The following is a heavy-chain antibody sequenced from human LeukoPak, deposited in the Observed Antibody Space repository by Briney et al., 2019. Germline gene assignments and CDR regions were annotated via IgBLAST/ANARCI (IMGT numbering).Heavy chain of an antibody. CDR3: ARVDYTDEGWGY. D-gene: IGHD4-11*01. J-gene: IGHJ4*02. V-gene: IGHV3-7*01. CDR1: GFTFSRYW. Sequence: PGGSLRLSCATSGFTFSRYWMSWVRQAPGKGREWVANIAQDGSNKNYVDSVRGRFTIFRDDARNSLFLQMNSLRAEDTAMYYCARVDYTDEGWGYWGQGTLVTVSS. CDR2: IAQDGSNK.